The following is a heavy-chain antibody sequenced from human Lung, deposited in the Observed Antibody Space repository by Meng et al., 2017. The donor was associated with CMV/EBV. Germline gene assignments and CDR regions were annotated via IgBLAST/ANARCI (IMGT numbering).Heavy chain of an antibody. Sequence: ASXXVSXKPSGYTFTSFGISWVRQAPGQGREWVGWISTSNGDTNYAQKLQGRVTLTTDTSTSTAYIEMRNLGSDDTALYYCPSGSSPSAVYWNYVDPWAQGTXVTVSS. CDR2: ISTSNGDT. D-gene: IGHD1-7*01. CDR1: GYTFTSFG. CDR3: PSGSSPSAVYWNYVDP. J-gene: IGHJ5*02. V-gene: IGHV1-18*01.